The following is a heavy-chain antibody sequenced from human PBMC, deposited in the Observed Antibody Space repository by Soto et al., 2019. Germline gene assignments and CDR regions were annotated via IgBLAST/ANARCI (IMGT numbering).Heavy chain of an antibody. Sequence: SETLSLTCTVSGGSMSTDAYYWTWIRQFPGKGLEYIGYIYYSGGTYYNPSLKSRVTISVDTSKNQFSLKLSSVTAADTALYYCARENCSNTCYLDHWGQGTLVTVSS. CDR2: IYYSGGT. D-gene: IGHD2-2*01. V-gene: IGHV4-31*03. CDR1: GGSMSTDAYY. J-gene: IGHJ4*02. CDR3: ARENCSNTCYLDH.